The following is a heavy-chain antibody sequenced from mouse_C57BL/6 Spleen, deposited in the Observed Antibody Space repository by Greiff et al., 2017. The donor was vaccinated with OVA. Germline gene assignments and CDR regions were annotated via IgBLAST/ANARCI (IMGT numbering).Heavy chain of an antibody. CDR3: ARGDLTTERYFDY. CDR2: IDPSDSYT. J-gene: IGHJ2*01. V-gene: IGHV1-69*01. CDR1: GYTFTSYW. D-gene: IGHD1-1*01. Sequence: QVQLKQPGAELVMPGASVKLSCKASGYTFTSYWMHWVKQRPGQGLEWIGEIDPSDSYTNYNQKFKGKSTLTVDKSSSTAYMQLSSLTSEDSAVYYCARGDLTTERYFDYWGQGTTLTVSS.